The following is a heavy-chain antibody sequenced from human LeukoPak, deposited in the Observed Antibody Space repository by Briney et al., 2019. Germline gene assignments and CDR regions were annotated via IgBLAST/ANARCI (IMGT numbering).Heavy chain of an antibody. CDR2: INHSGST. J-gene: IGHJ4*02. D-gene: IGHD3-10*01. V-gene: IGHV4-34*01. CDR1: GGSFSGYY. Sequence: SETLSLTCAVYGGSFSGYYWSWIRQPPGKGLEWIGEINHSGSTNYNPSLKSRVTISVDTSKNQFSLKLSSVTAADTAVYYCARGGVYRGQGTLVTVSS. CDR3: ARGGVY.